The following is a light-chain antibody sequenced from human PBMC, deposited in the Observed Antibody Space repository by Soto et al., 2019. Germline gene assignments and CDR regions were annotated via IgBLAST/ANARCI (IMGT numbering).Light chain of an antibody. Sequence: DIQMTQSPSTLSASVGDRVTITCRASQSTSTWLAWYQHKPGKAPNLLIYKASSLESGVPSRFSGSGSGTEFPLTISSLQPDYVATYYCQQYGRYRTFGQGTKVEIK. CDR1: QSTSTW. CDR2: KAS. V-gene: IGKV1-5*03. CDR3: QQYGRYRT. J-gene: IGKJ1*01.